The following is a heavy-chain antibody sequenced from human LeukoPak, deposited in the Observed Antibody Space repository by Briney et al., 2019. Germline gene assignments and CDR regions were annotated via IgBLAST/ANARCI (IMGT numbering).Heavy chain of an antibody. J-gene: IGHJ4*02. D-gene: IGHD6-13*01. CDR3: AYSGIAAAGSFDY. Sequence: SQTLSLTWTVSGGSISSGDYYWSWIRQPPGKGLEWIGYIYYSGSTYYNPSLKSRVTISVDTSKNQFSLKLSSVTAADTAVYYCAYSGIAAAGSFDYWGQGTLATVSS. CDR2: IYYSGST. V-gene: IGHV4-30-4*08. CDR1: GGSISSGDYY.